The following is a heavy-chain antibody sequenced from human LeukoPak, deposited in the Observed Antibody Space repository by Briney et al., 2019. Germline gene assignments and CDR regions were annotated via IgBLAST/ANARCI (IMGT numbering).Heavy chain of an antibody. J-gene: IGHJ5*02. D-gene: IGHD3-22*01. CDR3: AREPGFDSSGYLNWFDP. CDR2: ISYSGGT. Sequence: SETLSLTCTVSGGSINSYYWSWIRQPPGKGLDWIGYISYSGGTNYNPSLRSRVTISVDTSENQFSLKLTSVTAADTAVYYCAREPGFDSSGYLNWFDPWGQGTLVTVSS. CDR1: GGSINSYY. V-gene: IGHV4-59*01.